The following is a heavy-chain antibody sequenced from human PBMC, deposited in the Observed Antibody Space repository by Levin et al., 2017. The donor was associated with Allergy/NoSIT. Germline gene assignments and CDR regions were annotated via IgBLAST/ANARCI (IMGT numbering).Heavy chain of an antibody. J-gene: IGHJ4*02. CDR3: VKDETLGSWNDYFVY. Sequence: GESLKISCAASGFTFSGYAMHWVRQAPGKGLEWVGLISSHGRSQYYADSVKGRFTISRDDSKNTVYLQMNNLRDEDTAVYYCVKDETLGSWNDYFVYWGQGTLVTVSS. V-gene: IGHV3-30*04. CDR2: ISSHGRSQ. CDR1: GFTFSGYA. D-gene: IGHD1-1*01.